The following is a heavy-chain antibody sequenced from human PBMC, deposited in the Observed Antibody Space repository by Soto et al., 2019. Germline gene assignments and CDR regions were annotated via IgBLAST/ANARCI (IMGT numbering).Heavy chain of an antibody. CDR3: ARDLWFGESPYYYYGMDV. J-gene: IGHJ6*02. CDR2: ISSSGSTI. V-gene: IGHV3-11*01. D-gene: IGHD3-10*01. Sequence: GGSLRLSCAASGFAFSDYYMSWIRQAPGKGLEWVSYISSSGSTIYYADSVKGRFTISRDNAKNSLYLQMNSLRAEDTAVYYCARDLWFGESPYYYYGMDVWGQGTTVTVSS. CDR1: GFAFSDYY.